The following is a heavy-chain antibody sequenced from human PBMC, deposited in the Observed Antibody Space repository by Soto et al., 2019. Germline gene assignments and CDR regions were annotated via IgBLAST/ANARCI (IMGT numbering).Heavy chain of an antibody. D-gene: IGHD1-26*01. J-gene: IGHJ4*02. CDR2: ISYDGSNK. CDR3: ANRGSELFDY. CDR1: GFTFSSYG. V-gene: IGHV3-30*18. Sequence: QVQLVESGGGVVQPGRSLRLSCAASGFTFSSYGMHWVRQAPGKGLEWVAVISYDGSNKYYADSVKGRFTISRDNSKNTLYLQMNSLRAEDTAVYYWANRGSELFDYWGQGTLVTVSS.